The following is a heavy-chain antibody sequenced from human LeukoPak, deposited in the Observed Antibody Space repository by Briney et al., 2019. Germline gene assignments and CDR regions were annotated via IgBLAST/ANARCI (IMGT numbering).Heavy chain of an antibody. Sequence: SETLSLTCTVSPDSTTSNFWSWVRQPPGKGLEWIGEIHRSGSTNYNPSLQSRVTISIDRSKNQIALELSSVTAADTAVYYCAREIVGGFNPGAYWGQGTLVAVSS. D-gene: IGHD1-14*01. J-gene: IGHJ4*02. V-gene: IGHV4-4*02. CDR1: PDSTTSNF. CDR2: IHRSGST. CDR3: AREIVGGFNPGAY.